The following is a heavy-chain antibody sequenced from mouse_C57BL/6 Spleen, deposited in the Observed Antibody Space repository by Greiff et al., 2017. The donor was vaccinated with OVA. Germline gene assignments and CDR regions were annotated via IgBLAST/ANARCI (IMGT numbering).Heavy chain of an antibody. CDR3: ARYYYGNYDFDY. Sequence: VKLQQPGAELVKPGASVKMSCKASGYTFTSYWITWVKQRPGQGLEWIGDIYPGSGSTNYNEKFKSKATLTVDTSSSTAYMQLSSLTSEDSAVYYCARYYYGNYDFDYWGQGTTLTVSS. CDR2: IYPGSGST. J-gene: IGHJ2*01. D-gene: IGHD2-1*01. CDR1: GYTFTSYW. V-gene: IGHV1-55*01.